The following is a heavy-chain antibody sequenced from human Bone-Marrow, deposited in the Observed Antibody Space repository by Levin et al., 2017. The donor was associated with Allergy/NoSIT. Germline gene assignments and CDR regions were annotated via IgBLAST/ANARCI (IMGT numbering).Heavy chain of an antibody. D-gene: IGHD3-10*01. V-gene: IGHV4-59*01. Sequence: PSETLSLTCTVSGGSISSYYWSWIRQPPGKGLEWIGYIYYSGSTNYNPSLKSRVTISVDTAKNQFSLKLSSVTAADTAVYYCARVLLWFGDEEFDYWGQGTLVTVSS. CDR1: GGSISSYY. CDR2: IYYSGST. J-gene: IGHJ4*02. CDR3: ARVLLWFGDEEFDY.